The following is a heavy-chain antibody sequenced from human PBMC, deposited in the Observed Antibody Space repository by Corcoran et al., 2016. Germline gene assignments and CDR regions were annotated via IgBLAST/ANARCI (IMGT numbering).Heavy chain of an antibody. CDR2: IIPIFGTA. CDR1: GGTFSSDA. CDR3: AILKDIVATAYFDY. V-gene: IGHV1-69*01. D-gene: IGHD5-12*01. Sequence: QVQLVQSGAEVKKPGSSVKVSCKASGGTFSSDAISWVRQAPGQGLEWMGGIIPIFGTANYAQKFQGTVTITADESTSTAYMELSSLRSEDTAVYYCAILKDIVATAYFDYWGQGTLVTVSS. J-gene: IGHJ4*02.